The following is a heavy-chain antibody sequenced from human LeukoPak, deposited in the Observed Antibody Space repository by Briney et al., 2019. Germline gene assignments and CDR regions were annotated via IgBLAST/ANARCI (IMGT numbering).Heavy chain of an antibody. V-gene: IGHV3-74*01. CDR2: INSDGSST. Sequence: GGSLRLSCAASGFTFSSYWMHWVRQAPGKGLVWVSRINSDGSSTSYADSVKGRFTISRDNAKNSLYLQMNSLRAEDTAVYYCARVGSGWYIGGYYYYMDVWGKGTTVTVSS. CDR1: GFTFSSYW. CDR3: ARVGSGWYIGGYYYYMDV. D-gene: IGHD6-19*01. J-gene: IGHJ6*03.